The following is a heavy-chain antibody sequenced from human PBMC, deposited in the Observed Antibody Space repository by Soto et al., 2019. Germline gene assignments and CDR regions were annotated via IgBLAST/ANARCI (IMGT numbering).Heavy chain of an antibody. D-gene: IGHD6-13*01. Sequence: EVQLLESGGGLVQPGGSLRLSCAASGFTFSSYAMSWVRQAPGKGLEWVSVISGSGDSTYYADSVRGRFTISRDNSKNALYLQMHSMRAADTAVYYCAKDRDGAAAGPTKFYGMDVWGQGTTVTVSS. J-gene: IGHJ6*02. CDR1: GFTFSSYA. CDR2: ISGSGDST. V-gene: IGHV3-23*01. CDR3: AKDRDGAAAGPTKFYGMDV.